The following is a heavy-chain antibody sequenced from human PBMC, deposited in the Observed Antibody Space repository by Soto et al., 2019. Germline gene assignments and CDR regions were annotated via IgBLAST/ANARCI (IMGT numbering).Heavy chain of an antibody. Sequence: PSETLSLTCAVSGGSISSGGYSWSWIRQPPGKGLEWIGYIYHSGSTFYNPSLKSRVTLSLDESKNEFSLNVDSVTAADTAVYYCARSVILTGGSYKGLIRLHYFDTWGPGTLVTVSS. J-gene: IGHJ4*02. V-gene: IGHV4-30-2*01. CDR1: GGSISSGGYS. CDR2: IYHSGST. D-gene: IGHD3-9*01. CDR3: ARSVILTGGSYKGLIRLHYFDT.